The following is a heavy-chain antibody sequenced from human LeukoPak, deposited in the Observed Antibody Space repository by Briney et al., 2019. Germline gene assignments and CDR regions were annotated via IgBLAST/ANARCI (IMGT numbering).Heavy chain of an antibody. CDR3: AREGAGRYDYVWGSYRQTQAFDY. CDR2: IKQDGSEK. D-gene: IGHD3-16*02. V-gene: IGHV3-7*01. Sequence: GGSLRLPCAGSEFTFSSYWMSWVRQAPGKGLEWVANIKQDGSEKYYVDSVKGRFTISRDNAKNSLYLQMNSLRAEDTALYYRAREGAGRYDYVWGSYRQTQAFDYWGQGTLVTVSS. CDR1: EFTFSSYW. J-gene: IGHJ4*02.